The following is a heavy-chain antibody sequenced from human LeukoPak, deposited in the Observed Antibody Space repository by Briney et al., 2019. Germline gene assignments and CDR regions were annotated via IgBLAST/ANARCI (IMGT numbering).Heavy chain of an antibody. Sequence: GGSLRLSCTASGFTFGDYAMSWFRQAPGKGLEWVGFIRSEAYGGTTEYAASVKGRFTISRDDSKSIAYLQMNSLKTEDTAVYYCTAENYDSSGYRSYWGQGTLVTVSS. D-gene: IGHD3-22*01. V-gene: IGHV3-49*03. CDR1: GFTFGDYA. J-gene: IGHJ4*02. CDR3: TAENYDSSGYRSY. CDR2: IRSEAYGGTT.